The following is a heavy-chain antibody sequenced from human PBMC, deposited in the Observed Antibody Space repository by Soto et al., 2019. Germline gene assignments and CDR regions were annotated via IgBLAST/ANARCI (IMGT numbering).Heavy chain of an antibody. V-gene: IGHV4-31*03. J-gene: IGHJ4*02. D-gene: IGHD3-10*01. CDR1: GGSISSGGYY. CDR2: IYYSGST. Sequence: QVQLQESGPGLVKPSQTLSLTCTVSGGSISSGGYYWSWIRQHPGKGLEWIGYIYYSGSTYYNPSLKSRVTISVDTSKNLFSLKLSSLTAADTGVYYCARGADYGTSLDYWGQGTLVTVSS. CDR3: ARGADYGTSLDY.